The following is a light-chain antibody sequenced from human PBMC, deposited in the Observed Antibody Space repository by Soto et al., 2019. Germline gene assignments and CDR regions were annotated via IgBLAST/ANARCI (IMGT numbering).Light chain of an antibody. V-gene: IGKV3-15*01. CDR3: QQRSNWSIT. CDR2: YAS. J-gene: IGKJ5*01. Sequence: EIVMTQSPATLSVAPGERASLSCRASQSVGSNLAWYQQKPGQAPKLLIYYASTRATGIPARFSGRGSGTECTLTISSLQSEDFAVYYCQQRSNWSITFGQGTRLEI. CDR1: QSVGSN.